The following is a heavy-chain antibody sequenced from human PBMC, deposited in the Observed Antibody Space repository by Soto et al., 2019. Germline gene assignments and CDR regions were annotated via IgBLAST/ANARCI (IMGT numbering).Heavy chain of an antibody. Sequence: GGSLRLSCAASGFTFSSYAMSWVRQAPGKGLDWVSAISGSGGSTYYADSVKGRFTISRDNSKNTLYLQINSLRAEDTAVYYCAKSRGCSGGSCPYYYYYYMDVWGKGTTVTVSS. D-gene: IGHD2-15*01. J-gene: IGHJ6*03. CDR3: AKSRGCSGGSCPYYYYYYMDV. CDR1: GFTFSSYA. CDR2: ISGSGGST. V-gene: IGHV3-23*01.